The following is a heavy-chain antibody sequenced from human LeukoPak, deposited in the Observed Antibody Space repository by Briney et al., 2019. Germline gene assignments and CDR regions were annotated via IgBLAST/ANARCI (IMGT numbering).Heavy chain of an antibody. CDR2: ISGSGAST. V-gene: IGHV3-23*01. J-gene: IGHJ4*02. D-gene: IGHD3-22*01. CDR3: ARVLDSGYSVDY. Sequence: PGGSLRLSCAASGFTFSSYAMSWVRQAPGKGLEWVSAISGSGASTYYADSVKGRFTISRDISKNALYLQMNSLRAEDTAVYYCARVLDSGYSVDYWGQGTLVTVSS. CDR1: GFTFSSYA.